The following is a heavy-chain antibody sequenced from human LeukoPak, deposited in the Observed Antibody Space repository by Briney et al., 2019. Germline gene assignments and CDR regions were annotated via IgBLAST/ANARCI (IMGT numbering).Heavy chain of an antibody. V-gene: IGHV1-46*04. CDR2: IIPSGGYT. D-gene: IGHD4-17*01. J-gene: IGHJ4*02. Sequence: ASVKVSCKASGYTFTNYYIHWVRQAPGQGLEWMGIIIPSGGYTTYAQKLQGSDTMTRETSTRTVYMELSTLRSEDTAVYSCARDSERSDYPDYWGQGTLVTVSS. CDR3: ARDSERSDYPDY. CDR1: GYTFTNYY.